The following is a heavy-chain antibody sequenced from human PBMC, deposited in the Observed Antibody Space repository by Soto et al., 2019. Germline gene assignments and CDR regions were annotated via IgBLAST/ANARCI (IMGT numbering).Heavy chain of an antibody. J-gene: IGHJ6*02. Sequence: ETLSLTCAVYGGSFSSYYWGWIRQPAGKGLEWIGSIYYSGSTYYNPSLKSRVTISVDTSKNQFSLKLSSVTAAETAVHYCASLSIRPPNYYYYGMDVWGQGTTVTVSS. CDR1: GGSFSSYY. V-gene: IGHV4-39*01. CDR2: IYYSGST. D-gene: IGHD4-4*01. CDR3: ASLSIRPPNYYYYGMDV.